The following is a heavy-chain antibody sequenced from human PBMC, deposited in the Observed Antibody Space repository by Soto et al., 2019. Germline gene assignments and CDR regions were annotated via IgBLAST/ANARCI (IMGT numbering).Heavy chain of an antibody. J-gene: IGHJ5*02. CDR2: INPYNGNT. CDR1: GYTVTSYG. CDR3: ARDLGGGNGFAP. Sequence: ASVKVSCKASGYTVTSYGISWVRQAPGQGLEWMGWINPYNGNTNYAQKLQGRVTMTTDTSTSTAYMELRSLRSDDTAVYYCARDLGGGNGFAPGGQETLVTFSS. D-gene: IGHD3-16*01. V-gene: IGHV1-18*01.